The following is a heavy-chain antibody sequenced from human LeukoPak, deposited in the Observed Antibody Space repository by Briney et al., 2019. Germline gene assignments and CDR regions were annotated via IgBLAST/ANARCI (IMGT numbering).Heavy chain of an antibody. CDR2: INHSGST. Sequence: PSETLSLTCAVYGGSFSGYYWSWIRQPPGKGLEWIGEINHSGSTNYNPSLKSRVTISVDTFKNQFSLRLSSVTAADTAVYYCARGNDDDAFDMWGQGTMVTVSS. J-gene: IGHJ3*02. CDR1: GGSFSGYY. V-gene: IGHV4-34*01. D-gene: IGHD1-1*01. CDR3: ARGNDDDAFDM.